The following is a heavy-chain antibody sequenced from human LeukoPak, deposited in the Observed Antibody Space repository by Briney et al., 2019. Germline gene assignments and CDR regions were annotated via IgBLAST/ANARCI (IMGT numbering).Heavy chain of an antibody. D-gene: IGHD1-14*01. J-gene: IGHJ6*03. CDR2: ISAYNGNT. V-gene: IGHV1-18*01. Sequence: GASVKVSCKASGYTFTSYGISWVRQAPGQGLEWMGWISAYNGNTNYAQKLQGRVTMTTDTSTSTAYMELRSLRSDDTAVYYCARGIDLFWNHLSPGYYYYMDVWGKGTTVTVSS. CDR3: ARGIDLFWNHLSPGYYYYMDV. CDR1: GYTFTSYG.